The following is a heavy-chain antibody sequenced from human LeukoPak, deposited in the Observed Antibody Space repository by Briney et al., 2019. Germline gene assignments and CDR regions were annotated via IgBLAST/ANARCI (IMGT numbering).Heavy chain of an antibody. D-gene: IGHD7-27*01. J-gene: IGHJ3*02. Sequence: SETLSLTCTVSGGSISSGDYYWSWIRQPPGKGLEWIGYIYYSGSTYYNPSLKSRVTISVDTSKNQFSLKLSSATAADTAVYYCARDLGLTGAFDIWGQGTMVTVSS. CDR1: GGSISSGDYY. CDR2: IYYSGST. CDR3: ARDLGLTGAFDI. V-gene: IGHV4-30-4*01.